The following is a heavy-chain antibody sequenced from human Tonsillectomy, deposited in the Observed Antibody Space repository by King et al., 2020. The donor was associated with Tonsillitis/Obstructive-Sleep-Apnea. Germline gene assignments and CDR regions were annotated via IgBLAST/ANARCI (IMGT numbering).Heavy chain of an antibody. CDR2: INHSGST. CDR1: GESFSGYY. D-gene: IGHD2-8*01. CDR3: ARGIVLMVYATFDY. Sequence: VKLQQWGAGLLKPSETLSLTCAVYGESFSGYYWSWIRQPPGKGLEWIGEINHSGSTNYNPSLKSRVTISVDTSKNQFSLKLSSVTAADTAVYYCARGIVLMVYATFDYWGQGTLVTVSS. J-gene: IGHJ4*02. V-gene: IGHV4-34*01.